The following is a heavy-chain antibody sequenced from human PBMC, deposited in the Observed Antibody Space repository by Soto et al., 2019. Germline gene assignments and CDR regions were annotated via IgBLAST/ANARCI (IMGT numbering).Heavy chain of an antibody. J-gene: IGHJ5*02. CDR3: VRDGKKTLRDWFDP. V-gene: IGHV4-4*07. CDR2: IYATGTT. CDR1: GASISGFY. D-gene: IGHD1-1*01. Sequence: XETLSLTCTVSGASISGFYGSWIRKSAGKGLEWIGRIYATGTTDYNPSLKSRVMMSVDTSKKQFSLKLRSVTAADTAVYYCVRDGKKTLRDWFDPWGQGISVTVSS.